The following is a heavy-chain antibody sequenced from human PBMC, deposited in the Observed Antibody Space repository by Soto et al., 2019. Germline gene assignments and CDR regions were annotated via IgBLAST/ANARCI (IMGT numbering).Heavy chain of an antibody. CDR3: ARCAGYSNYGSPDYYYYYGMDV. D-gene: IGHD4-4*01. CDR2: INHSGST. J-gene: IGHJ6*02. CDR1: GGSFSGYY. V-gene: IGHV4-34*01. Sequence: PSETLSLTCAVYGGSFSGYYWSWIRQPPGKGLEWIGEINHSGSTNYNPPLKSRVTISVDTSKNQFSLKLSSVTAADTAVYYCARCAGYSNYGSPDYYYYYGMDVWGQGTTVTVSS.